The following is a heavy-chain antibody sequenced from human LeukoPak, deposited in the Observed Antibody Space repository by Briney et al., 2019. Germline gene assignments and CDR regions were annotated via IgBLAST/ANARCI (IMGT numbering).Heavy chain of an antibody. CDR1: GGSISSSSYY. J-gene: IGHJ5*02. Sequence: PSETLSLTCTVSGGSISSSSYYWGWIRQPPGKGLEWIGSIYYSGSTYYNPSLKSRVTISVDTFKNQFSLKLSSVTAADTAVYYCARFGYSSSWNWFDPWGQGTLVTVSS. V-gene: IGHV4-39*01. CDR2: IYYSGST. D-gene: IGHD6-13*01. CDR3: ARFGYSSSWNWFDP.